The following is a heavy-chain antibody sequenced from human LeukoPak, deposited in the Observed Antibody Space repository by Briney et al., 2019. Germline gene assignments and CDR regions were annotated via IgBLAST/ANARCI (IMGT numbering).Heavy chain of an antibody. Sequence: GGSLRLSCAASGFSFSSYGMHWVRQASGRGLEWVAFIRYDGSNKDYADSVKGRFTISRDNSKNTLYLEMNSLRAEDTAVYHCAKVRFSDSGRVGLDSWGQGTLVTVSS. D-gene: IGHD5-12*01. CDR1: GFSFSSYG. CDR2: IRYDGSNK. J-gene: IGHJ5*01. V-gene: IGHV3-30*02. CDR3: AKVRFSDSGRVGLDS.